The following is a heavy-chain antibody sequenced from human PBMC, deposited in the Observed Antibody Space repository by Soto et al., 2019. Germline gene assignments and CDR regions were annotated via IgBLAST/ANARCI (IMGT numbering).Heavy chain of an antibody. CDR1: GYMFSHYG. CDR2: ISVYNGNT. J-gene: IGHJ3*02. CDR3: ARDLLPMTGTANDAFDI. Sequence: QIQLVQSGAEVKKPGASVKVSCKASGYMFSHYGINWVRQAPGQGLEWVAWISVYNGNTNYAQKFQGRVTMIMDSSTNTAYMELRSLTSDDTAVYYCARDLLPMTGTANDAFDIWGQGTMVTVSS. D-gene: IGHD1-1*01. V-gene: IGHV1-18*04.